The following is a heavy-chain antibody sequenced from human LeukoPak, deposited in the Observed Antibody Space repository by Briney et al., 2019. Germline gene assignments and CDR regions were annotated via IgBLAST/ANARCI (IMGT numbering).Heavy chain of an antibody. V-gene: IGHV1-18*01. Sequence: ASVKVSCKASGYTFTSYGISWVRQAPGQGLEWMGWISAYNGNTNYAQKLQGRVTMTTDTSTNTAYMELRSLRSDDAAVYYCARENPYYFGMDVWGQGTTVTVSS. CDR1: GYTFTSYG. CDR3: ARENPYYFGMDV. CDR2: ISAYNGNT. J-gene: IGHJ6*02.